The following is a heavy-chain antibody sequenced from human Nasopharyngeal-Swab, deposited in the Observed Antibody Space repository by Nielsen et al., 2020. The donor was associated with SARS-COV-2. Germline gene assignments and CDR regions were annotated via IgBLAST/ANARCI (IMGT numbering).Heavy chain of an antibody. CDR1: GFTFSTYG. D-gene: IGHD6-25*01. CDR3: ARDILGSSGWKHFDS. J-gene: IGHJ4*02. Sequence: GESLKISCAASGFTFSTYGMNWVRQAPGKGLEWVAIMWYDGSNKYYVDSVKGRFTISRDNSKNTLYLQMNSLIIEDTAVYYCARDILGSSGWKHFDSWGQGTLVTVSS. CDR2: MWYDGSNK. V-gene: IGHV3-30*02.